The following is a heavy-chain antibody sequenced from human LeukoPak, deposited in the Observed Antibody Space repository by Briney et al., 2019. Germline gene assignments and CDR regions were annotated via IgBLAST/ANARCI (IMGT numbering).Heavy chain of an antibody. CDR3: ARAKRWRLEPNAFDI. CDR2: IYYSGST. CDR1: GGSVSSGSYY. D-gene: IGHD5-24*01. Sequence: SETLSLTCTVSGGSVSSGSYYWSWIRQPPGKGLEWIGYIYYSGSTNYSPSLKSRVTISVDTSKNQFSLKLSSVTAADTAVYYCARAKRWRLEPNAFDIWGQGTMVTVSS. V-gene: IGHV4-61*01. J-gene: IGHJ3*02.